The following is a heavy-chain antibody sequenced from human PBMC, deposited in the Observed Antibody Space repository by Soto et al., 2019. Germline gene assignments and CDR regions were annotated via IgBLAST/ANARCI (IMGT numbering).Heavy chain of an antibody. D-gene: IGHD4-17*01. J-gene: IGHJ3*02. Sequence: QVQLVQSGAEVKKPGASVKVPCKASGYTFTSYDINWVRQAPGEGLEWMGWMNPNSGDTEFAQKFQGRVTLTRNTPIRTAYMELSSLTSEDTAVYYCTRRGYDYGGQSDAFDIWGQGTVVIVS. CDR3: TRRGYDYGGQSDAFDI. CDR1: GYTFTSYD. V-gene: IGHV1-8*01. CDR2: MNPNSGDT.